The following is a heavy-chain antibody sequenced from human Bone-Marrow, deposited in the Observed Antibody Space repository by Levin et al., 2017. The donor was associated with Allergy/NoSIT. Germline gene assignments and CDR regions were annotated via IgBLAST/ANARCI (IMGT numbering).Heavy chain of an antibody. J-gene: IGHJ5*02. CDR3: ARGGMIVEPFTWFDP. CDR2: ISNSYSSHI. Sequence: KSGGSLRLSCAASGFIFSSYNMHWVRQAPGKGLEWVSSISNSYSSHIYYADSVKGRFTISRDNAKNSLYLQMNSLRAEDTAVYYCARGGMIVEPFTWFDPWGQGTLVSVSS. CDR1: GFIFSSYN. D-gene: IGHD3-22*01. V-gene: IGHV3-21*01.